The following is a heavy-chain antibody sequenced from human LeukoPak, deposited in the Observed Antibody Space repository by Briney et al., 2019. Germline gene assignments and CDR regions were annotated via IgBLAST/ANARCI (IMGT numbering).Heavy chain of an antibody. CDR2: IYYTGIT. Sequence: PSETLSLTCTVSGGSISSSSYYWGWIRQPPGKGLEWIGNIYYTGITYYNPSLKSRVTISVDTSKNQFSLKLSSVTAADTAVYYCAGHSNSGSFDFDYWGQGTLVTVSS. D-gene: IGHD1-26*01. V-gene: IGHV4-39*01. CDR3: AGHSNSGSFDFDY. J-gene: IGHJ4*02. CDR1: GGSISSSSYY.